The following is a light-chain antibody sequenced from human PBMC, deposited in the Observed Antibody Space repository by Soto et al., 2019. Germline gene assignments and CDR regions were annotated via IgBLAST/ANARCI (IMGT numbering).Light chain of an antibody. CDR1: QSISSW. J-gene: IGKJ2*01. CDR3: QQYNPYSST. Sequence: DIPMTQSPSTLSASVGDRVTITCRASQSISSWLAWFQQKPGKAPKLLIYKASSLQSGVPSRFSGSESGTEFTLTISSLQPDDFATYYCQQYNPYSSTFGQGTKLEIK. V-gene: IGKV1-5*03. CDR2: KAS.